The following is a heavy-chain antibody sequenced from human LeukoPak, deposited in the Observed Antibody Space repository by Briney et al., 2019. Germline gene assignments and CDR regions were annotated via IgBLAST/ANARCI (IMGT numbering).Heavy chain of an antibody. CDR2: IIPIFGTA. D-gene: IGHD6-19*01. CDR3: ARETGIAVALGWYFDL. J-gene: IGHJ2*01. V-gene: IGHV1-69*01. Sequence: SVRVSCKASGGTFSSYAISWVRQAPGQGLEWMGGIIPIFGTANYAQKFQGRVTITADESTSTAYMELSSLRSEDTAVYYCARETGIAVALGWYFDLWGRGTLVTVSS. CDR1: GGTFSSYA.